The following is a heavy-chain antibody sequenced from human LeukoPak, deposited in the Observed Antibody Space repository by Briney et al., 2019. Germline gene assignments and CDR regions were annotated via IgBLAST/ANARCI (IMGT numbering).Heavy chain of an antibody. D-gene: IGHD3-16*02. CDR1: GGSISSGGYS. Sequence: SETLSLTCAVSGGSISSGGYSWSWIRQPPGKGLGWIGYIYHSGSTYYNPSLKSRVTISVDRSKNQFSLKLSSVTAADTAVYXXXXAXXXTXXWGSYSSAYYFDYWGQGTLVTVSS. CDR3: XXAXXXTXXWGSYSSAYYFDY. CDR2: IYHSGST. V-gene: IGHV4-30-2*01. J-gene: IGHJ4*02.